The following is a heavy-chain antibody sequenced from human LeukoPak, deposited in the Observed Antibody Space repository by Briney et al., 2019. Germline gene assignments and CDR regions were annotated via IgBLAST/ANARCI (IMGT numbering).Heavy chain of an antibody. J-gene: IGHJ5*02. D-gene: IGHD5-12*01. V-gene: IGHV1-69*04. CDR2: IIPFLGEV. Sequence: SVKVSCKAFGATLNIGHAFIWARQAPGQGLQWMGRIIPFLGEVNYAQNFQGRVSFTADKSTATMYMEMKSLRLDDTAIYYCSPCGHAYDWFGPWARKPWSPSPQ. CDR1: GATLNIGHA. CDR3: SPCGHAYDWFGP.